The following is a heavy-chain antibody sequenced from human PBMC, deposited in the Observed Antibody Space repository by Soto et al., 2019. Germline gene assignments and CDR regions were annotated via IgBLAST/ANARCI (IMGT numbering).Heavy chain of an antibody. CDR1: GGSISSTLYY. J-gene: IGHJ5*02. CDR2: IYYRGNT. D-gene: IGHD6-25*01. CDR3: ARQSSSGARNWFDR. V-gene: IGHV4-39*01. Sequence: QLQLQESGPGLVKPSETLSLTCTVSGGSISSTLYYWGWIRQPPGQGLERIGSIYYRGNTYSNPSTKSRLTISVDTSKIQVSLRLSSVTAADTAMYYCARQSSSGARNWFDRWGQGTLVTVAS.